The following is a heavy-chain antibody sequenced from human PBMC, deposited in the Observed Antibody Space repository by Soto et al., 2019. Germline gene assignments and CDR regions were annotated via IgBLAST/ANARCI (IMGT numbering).Heavy chain of an antibody. CDR3: TRPTPDTPMVTSYYYFAMDG. CDR1: GFSVTDAW. CDR2: IKRKFDGGAT. Sequence: DVQLLESGGGVVEPGGSLRLSCAVSGFSVTDAWMNWVRQFPGKGLAWVGRIKRKFDGGATDYAAPVKGRFTISKDDSKNTLYLHRNSLKTEDTAVYYCTRPTPDTPMVTSYYYFAMDGWGPGTTVSVSS. V-gene: IGHV3-15*07. J-gene: IGHJ6*02. D-gene: IGHD5-18*01.